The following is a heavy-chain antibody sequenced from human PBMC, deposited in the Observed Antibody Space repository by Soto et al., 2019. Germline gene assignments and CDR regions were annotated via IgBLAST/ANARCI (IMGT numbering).Heavy chain of an antibody. Sequence: PGGSLRLSCAASGFTFNYYPMHWVRQAPGKGLEWVAVVSFDGSNKYYADSVKGRFTISKDNSKNTLYPQMNSLRREDTAVYYCARLPGPLVAVLYIYPLDGREAMSDVDFWGQGTTVTVSS. CDR1: GFTFNYYP. J-gene: IGHJ6*02. CDR2: VSFDGSNK. CDR3: ARLPGPLVAVLYIYPLDGREAMSDVDF. V-gene: IGHV3-30-3*01. D-gene: IGHD6-19*01.